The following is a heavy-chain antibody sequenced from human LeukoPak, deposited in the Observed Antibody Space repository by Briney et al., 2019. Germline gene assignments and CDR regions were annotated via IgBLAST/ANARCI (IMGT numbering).Heavy chain of an antibody. CDR3: ARLPGAIRPGYYYMDV. CDR1: AYSSTSYW. D-gene: IGHD6-6*01. Sequence: GAYMKISCKDSAYSSTSYWFGWLRQMPGKSLEGWGGIYHGDSDTRYSPSFQGQVTISADKSISTAYLQWSSLKASDTAMYYCARLPGAIRPGYYYMDVWGKGTTVTVSS. J-gene: IGHJ6*03. V-gene: IGHV5-51*01. CDR2: IYHGDSDT.